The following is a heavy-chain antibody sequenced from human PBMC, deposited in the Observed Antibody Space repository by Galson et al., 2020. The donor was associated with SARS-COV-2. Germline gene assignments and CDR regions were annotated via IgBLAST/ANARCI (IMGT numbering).Heavy chain of an antibody. J-gene: IGHJ3*02. V-gene: IGHV1-2*02. CDR2: INPNSGGT. Sequence: ASVKVSCKASGYTFTGYYMHWVRQAPGQGLEWMGWINPNSGGTNYAQKFQGRVTMTRDTSISIAYMELSRLRSDDTAVYYCARDETAMVTNGFDIWGQGTMVTVS. CDR3: ARDETAMVTNGFDI. D-gene: IGHD5-18*01. CDR1: GYTFTGYY.